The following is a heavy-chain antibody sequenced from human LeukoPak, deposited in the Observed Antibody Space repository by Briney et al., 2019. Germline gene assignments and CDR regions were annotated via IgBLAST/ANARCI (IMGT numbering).Heavy chain of an antibody. J-gene: IGHJ4*02. V-gene: IGHV3-48*01. D-gene: IGHD6-6*01. CDR1: GFTFSSYA. Sequence: PGGSLRLSCAASGFTFSSYAMNWVRQAPGRGLEWVSYIGPSGTAIYYADSVKGRFTISRDNARNSLYLQMNSLRAEDTAVYYCAILYSSSPLDYWDQGTLVTVSS. CDR2: IGPSGTAI. CDR3: AILYSSSPLDY.